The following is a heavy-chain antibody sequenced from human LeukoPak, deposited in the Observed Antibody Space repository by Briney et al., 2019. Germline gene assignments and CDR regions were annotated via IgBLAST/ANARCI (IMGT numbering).Heavy chain of an antibody. CDR1: GFTFSNYG. J-gene: IGHJ4*02. CDR2: IRYDGSNK. CDR3: AKGLYYNILTGYYVRRGLDY. Sequence: GGSLRLSCVASGFTFSNYGMHWVRQAPGKGLEWVAFIRYDGSNKYYADSVKGRFTISRDSSKNSLFLQMNSLRAEDTAVYYCAKGLYYNILTGYYVRRGLDYWGQGTLVTVSS. D-gene: IGHD3-9*01. V-gene: IGHV3-30*02.